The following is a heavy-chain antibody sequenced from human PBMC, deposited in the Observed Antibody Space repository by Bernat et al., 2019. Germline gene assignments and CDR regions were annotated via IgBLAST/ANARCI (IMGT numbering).Heavy chain of an antibody. CDR1: GFTFSSYA. Sequence: EVQLLESGGGLVQPGGSLRLSCAASGFTFSSYAMSWVRPAPGKGLEWVSVISGSGGTTYYADSVKGRFTISRDNSKNTLYLQMNSLRAEDTAVYYCAKGPTTVTTRWCDPWGQGTLVTGPS. J-gene: IGHJ5*02. D-gene: IGHD4-17*01. CDR2: ISGSGGTT. CDR3: AKGPTTVTTRWCDP. V-gene: IGHV3-23*01.